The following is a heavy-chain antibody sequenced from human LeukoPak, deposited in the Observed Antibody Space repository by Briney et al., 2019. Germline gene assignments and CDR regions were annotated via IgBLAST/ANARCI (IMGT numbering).Heavy chain of an antibody. Sequence: ASVKVSCKASGYTFTGYYMHWVRQAPGQGLEWMGWINPNSGGTNYAQKFQGRATMTRDTSISTAYMELSRLRSDDTAVYYCARGAVAAAGRGYYYYYMDVWGKGTTVTVSS. J-gene: IGHJ6*03. CDR1: GYTFTGYY. V-gene: IGHV1-2*02. D-gene: IGHD6-13*01. CDR3: ARGAVAAAGRGYYYYYMDV. CDR2: INPNSGGT.